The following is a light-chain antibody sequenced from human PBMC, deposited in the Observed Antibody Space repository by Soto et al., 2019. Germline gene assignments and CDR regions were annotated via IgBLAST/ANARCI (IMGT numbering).Light chain of an antibody. J-gene: IGKJ1*01. CDR3: QQYNSWLWT. CDR1: QSVSSK. Sequence: EIVMTQSPATLSVSPGEGAPLSRRASQSVSSKLACYQQEPGQAPRLLIYGASTRATGIPARFSGSGSGTEFTLIISSLQSEDSAVYYRQQYNSWLWTFGQGTKVDIK. V-gene: IGKV3-15*01. CDR2: GAS.